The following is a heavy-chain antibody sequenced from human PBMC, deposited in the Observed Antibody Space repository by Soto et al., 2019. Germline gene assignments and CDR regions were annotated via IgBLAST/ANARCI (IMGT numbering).Heavy chain of an antibody. D-gene: IGHD3-3*01. CDR1: GFTFSSYA. CDR3: AKDSGYDFWSGYYTGEDYYYGMDV. CDR2: ISGSGGST. J-gene: IGHJ6*02. Sequence: PGGSLRLSCAASGFTFSSYAMSWVRQAPGKGLEWVSAISGSGGSTYYADSVKGRFTISRDNSKNTLYLQMNSLRAEDTAVYYCAKDSGYDFWSGYYTGEDYYYGMDVWGQGTTVTVS. V-gene: IGHV3-23*01.